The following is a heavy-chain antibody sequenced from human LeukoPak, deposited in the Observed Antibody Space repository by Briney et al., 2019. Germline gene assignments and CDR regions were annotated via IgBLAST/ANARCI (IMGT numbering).Heavy chain of an antibody. CDR3: ARPLTRGGYGSGSYGY. CDR1: GCSFTGYY. V-gene: IGHV1-2*04. CDR2: IKPNSGGT. J-gene: IGHJ4*02. D-gene: IGHD3-10*01. Sequence: ASVKVSCKASGCSFTGYYMHWVRQAPGQGLEWMGWIKPNSGGTNYAQKFQGWVTMTRDTSISTAYMELSRLRSDDTAVYYCARPLTRGGYGSGSYGYWGQGTLVTVFS.